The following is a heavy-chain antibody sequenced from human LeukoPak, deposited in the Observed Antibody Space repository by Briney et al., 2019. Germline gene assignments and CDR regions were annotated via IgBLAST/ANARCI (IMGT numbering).Heavy chain of an antibody. J-gene: IGHJ4*02. CDR2: IYYSGST. CDR3: ARYKDCSSTSCQYYFDY. CDR1: GGSISSYY. Sequence: SETLSLTCTVSGGSISSYYWSWIRQPPGKGLEWIGYIYYSGSTNYNPSLKSRVTISVDTSKNQFSLKLSSVTAADTAVYYCARYKDCSSTSCQYYFDYRGQGTLVTVSS. D-gene: IGHD2-2*01. V-gene: IGHV4-59*01.